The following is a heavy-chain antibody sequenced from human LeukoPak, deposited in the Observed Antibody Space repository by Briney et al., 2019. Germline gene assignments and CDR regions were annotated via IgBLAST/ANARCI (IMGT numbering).Heavy chain of an antibody. CDR2: MNPNSGNT. V-gene: IGHV1-8*01. D-gene: IGHD3-22*01. CDR3: ASTYYYDSSGYYYFDY. Sequence: ASVKVSCKASGYTFTSYDINWVRQATGQGLGWMGWMNPNSGNTGYAQKFQGRVTMTRNTSISTAYMELSSLRSEDTAVYYCASTYYYDSSGYYYFDYWGQGTLVTVSS. J-gene: IGHJ4*02. CDR1: GYTFTSYD.